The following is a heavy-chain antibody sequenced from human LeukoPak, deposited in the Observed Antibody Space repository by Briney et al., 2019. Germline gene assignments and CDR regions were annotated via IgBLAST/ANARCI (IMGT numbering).Heavy chain of an antibody. CDR2: INHSGST. CDR1: GGSFSGYY. Sequence: SETLSLTCAVYGGSFSGYYWSWIRQPPGKGLEWIGEINHSGSTNYNPSLKSRVTISVDTSKNQFSLKLSSVTAADTAVYYCASAVTAMDAEYFQHWGQGTLLTVS. CDR3: ASAVTAMDAEYFQH. V-gene: IGHV4-34*01. J-gene: IGHJ1*01. D-gene: IGHD2-21*02.